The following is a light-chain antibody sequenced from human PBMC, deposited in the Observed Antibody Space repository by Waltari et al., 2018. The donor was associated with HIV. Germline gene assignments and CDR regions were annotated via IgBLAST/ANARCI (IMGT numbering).Light chain of an antibody. Sequence: EVVLTQSPGTLSLSPGARATLSCRASQSVSSSFLAWYQQKPGQAPRLLIYGASNRATGIPDRFSGSGAGTDVTLSINRLEPEDVAVYYCQQYDTSLGSFGQGTKLEIK. V-gene: IGKV3-20*01. CDR1: QSVSSSF. CDR3: QQYDTSLGS. J-gene: IGKJ2*03. CDR2: GAS.